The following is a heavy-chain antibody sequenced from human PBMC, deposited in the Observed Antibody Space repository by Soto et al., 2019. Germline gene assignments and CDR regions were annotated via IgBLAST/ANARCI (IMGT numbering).Heavy chain of an antibody. D-gene: IGHD3-16*01. V-gene: IGHV4-4*02. Sequence: QVQLQESGPGLVKPSGTLSLSCAVSGGSMSSSYWWNWVRQPPGKGLEWIGEIYHSGSTNYNPSPKKSVTILAVKSNNQLSPKLISVTAAATAVYYCSRGEDPRFYYGMAVWGQGTTVTVSS. CDR1: GGSMSSSYW. J-gene: IGHJ6*02. CDR2: IYHSGST. CDR3: SRGEDPRFYYGMAV.